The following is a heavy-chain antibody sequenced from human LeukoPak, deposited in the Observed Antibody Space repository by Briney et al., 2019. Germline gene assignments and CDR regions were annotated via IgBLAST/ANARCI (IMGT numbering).Heavy chain of an antibody. CDR1: GYTFTSYY. V-gene: IGHV1-46*01. D-gene: IGHD3-22*01. CDR3: ARQPAAGYYDSSGYPGDY. CDR2: INPSGGST. Sequence: ASVKVSCTASGYTFTSYYMRWVRQAPGQGLEWMGIINPSGGSTSYAQKFQGRVTMTRDTSTSTVYMELSSLRSEDTAVYYCARQPAAGYYDSSGYPGDYWGQGTLVTVSS. J-gene: IGHJ4*02.